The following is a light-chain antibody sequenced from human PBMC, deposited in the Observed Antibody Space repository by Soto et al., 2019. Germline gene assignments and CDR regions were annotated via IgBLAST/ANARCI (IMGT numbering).Light chain of an antibody. V-gene: IGLV8-61*01. Sequence: QTVVTQEPSFSVSPGGTVTLTCGLSSGSVSAGYYPSWYQQTPGQAPRTLIYSTNTRPSGVPDRFSGSILGNKAALTITGGQAEDECDYYCVLYMGSGISVFGGGTKVTVL. J-gene: IGLJ2*01. CDR3: VLYMGSGISV. CDR1: SGSVSAGYY. CDR2: STN.